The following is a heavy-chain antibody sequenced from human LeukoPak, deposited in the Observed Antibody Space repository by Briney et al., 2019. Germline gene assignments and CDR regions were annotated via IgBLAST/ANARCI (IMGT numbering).Heavy chain of an antibody. V-gene: IGHV4-39*07. D-gene: IGHD6-19*01. CDR1: GGSISSSSYY. CDR3: ARDGESSGWYNPHPNYYYGMDV. J-gene: IGHJ6*02. Sequence: NPSETLSLTCTVSGGSISSSSYYWGWIRQPPGKGLEWIGSIYYSGSTYYNPSLKSRVTISVDTSKNQFSLKLSSVTAADTAVYYCARDGESSGWYNPHPNYYYGMDVWGQGTTVTVSS. CDR2: IYYSGST.